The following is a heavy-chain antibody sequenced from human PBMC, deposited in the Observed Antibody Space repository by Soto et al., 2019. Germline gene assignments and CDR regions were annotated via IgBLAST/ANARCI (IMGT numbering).Heavy chain of an antibody. D-gene: IGHD2-2*03. Sequence: QVQLVQSGAEVKKPGASVKVSCKASGYTFTSYGISWVRQAPGQGLEWMGWISAYNGNTNYAQKLQGRVTMTPDTSTSTAYMELRSLRSDDTAVYYCARDGVGYCISTSCLNWFDPWGQGTLVTVSS. CDR3: ARDGVGYCISTSCLNWFDP. CDR1: GYTFTSYG. CDR2: ISAYNGNT. V-gene: IGHV1-18*01. J-gene: IGHJ5*02.